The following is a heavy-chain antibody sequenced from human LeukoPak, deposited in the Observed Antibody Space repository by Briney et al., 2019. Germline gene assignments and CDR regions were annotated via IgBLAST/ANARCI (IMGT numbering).Heavy chain of an antibody. J-gene: IGHJ4*02. CDR2: ISSSSSYI. V-gene: IGHV3-21*01. CDR3: AKASIAAAGTGEGFDY. Sequence: GGSLRLSCAASGFTFSSYSMNWVRQAPGKGLEWVSSISSSSSYIYYADSVKGRFTISRDNSKNTLYLQMNSLRAEDTAVYYCAKASIAAAGTGEGFDYWGQGTLVTVSS. D-gene: IGHD6-13*01. CDR1: GFTFSSYS.